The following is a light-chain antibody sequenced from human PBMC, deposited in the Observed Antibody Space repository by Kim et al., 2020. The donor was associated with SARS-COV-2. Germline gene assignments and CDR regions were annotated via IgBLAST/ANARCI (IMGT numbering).Light chain of an antibody. Sequence: PAERATLSCSASQSVSSNLAWYQQKPGQAPRLLIYGASTRATGIPARFSGSGSGTEFTLTISSLQSEDFAVYYCQQYNNWPPITFGQGTRLEIK. CDR2: GAS. CDR3: QQYNNWPPIT. CDR1: QSVSSN. J-gene: IGKJ5*01. V-gene: IGKV3-15*01.